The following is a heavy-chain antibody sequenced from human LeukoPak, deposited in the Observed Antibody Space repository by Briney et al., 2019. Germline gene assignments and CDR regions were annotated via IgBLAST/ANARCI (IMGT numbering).Heavy chain of an antibody. CDR1: GYTFTSYG. CDR2: ISAYNGNT. Sequence: ASVTVSCKDSGYTFTSYGISWVGQAPGQGLEWMGWISAYNGNTNYAQKLQGRVTMTTDTSTSTAYTELRSLRSDDTAVYYCARVEKYQLLDDYWGQGTLVTVSS. V-gene: IGHV1-18*01. D-gene: IGHD2-2*01. J-gene: IGHJ4*02. CDR3: ARVEKYQLLDDY.